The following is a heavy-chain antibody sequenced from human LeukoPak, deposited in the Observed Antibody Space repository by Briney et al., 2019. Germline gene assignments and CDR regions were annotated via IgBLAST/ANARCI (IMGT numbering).Heavy chain of an antibody. CDR2: IIPIFGTA. V-gene: IGHV1-69*05. J-gene: IGHJ4*02. CDR1: GGTLSSYA. D-gene: IGHD5-24*01. CDR3: ASRGRHGYNYHGY. Sequence: SVKVSCKASGGTLSSYAISWVRQAPGQGLEWMGGIIPIFGTAKYAQKFQGRVTITTHEPTSTAYMELSTLRSEDTALYYCASRGRHGYNYHGYWGQGTLVTVSS.